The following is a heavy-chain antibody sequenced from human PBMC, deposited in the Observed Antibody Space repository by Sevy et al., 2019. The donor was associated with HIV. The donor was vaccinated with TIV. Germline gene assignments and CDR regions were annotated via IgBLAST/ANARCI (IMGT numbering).Heavy chain of an antibody. Sequence: GGSLRLSCIGSGFSFSYSGIHWVRQAPGKGLDWVALISHDGINEYYADSLKGRFTISRDNSKNTVYLEMNSLRNEDTAIYFCSNAYSGSYSHSYLYALDVWGQGTTVTVSS. CDR2: ISHDGINE. CDR1: GFSFSYSG. V-gene: IGHV3-30*18. J-gene: IGHJ6*02. D-gene: IGHD1-26*01. CDR3: SNAYSGSYSHSYLYALDV.